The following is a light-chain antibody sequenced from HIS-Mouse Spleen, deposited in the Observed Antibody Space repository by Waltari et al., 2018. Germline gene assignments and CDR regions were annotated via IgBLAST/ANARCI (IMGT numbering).Light chain of an antibody. CDR3: QQYGSSFT. CDR1: QSVSSSY. J-gene: IGKJ3*01. CDR2: GAS. V-gene: IGKV3-20*01. Sequence: EIVLTQSPGTLSLSPGERATLPCRASQSVSSSYLAWYQQKPGQAPRILIYGASSRATGIPDRFSGSGSGTDFTLTISRLEPEDFAVYYCQQYGSSFTFGPGTKVDIK.